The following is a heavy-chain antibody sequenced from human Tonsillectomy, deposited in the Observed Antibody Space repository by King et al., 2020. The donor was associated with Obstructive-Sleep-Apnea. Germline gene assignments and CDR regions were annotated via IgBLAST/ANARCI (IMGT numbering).Heavy chain of an antibody. V-gene: IGHV3-23*04. J-gene: IGHJ6*02. CDR3: AKDTATGNYYYGMDV. CDR1: GFTFSSYA. CDR2: ISGSGGSP. D-gene: IGHD6-13*01. Sequence: VQLVESGGGLVQPGGSLRLSCAASGFTFSSYAMSWVRQAPGKGLEWVSAISGSGGSPYYAASVKGRFTISRDNSKNTLYLQMNSLRAEETAVYYCAKDTATGNYYYGMDVWGQGTTVTVSS.